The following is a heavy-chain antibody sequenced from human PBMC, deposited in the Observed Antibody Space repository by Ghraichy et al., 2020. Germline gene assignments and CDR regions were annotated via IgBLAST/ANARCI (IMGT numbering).Heavy chain of an antibody. Sequence: SETLSLTCTVSGGSISSYYWSWIRQPPGKGLEWIGYIYYSGSTNYNPSLKSRVTISVDTSKNQFSLKLSSVTAADTAVYYCARGGGSGYGFDFDYWGQGTLVTVSS. V-gene: IGHV4-59*01. D-gene: IGHD5-12*01. CDR1: GGSISSYY. CDR2: IYYSGST. J-gene: IGHJ4*02. CDR3: ARGGGSGYGFDFDY.